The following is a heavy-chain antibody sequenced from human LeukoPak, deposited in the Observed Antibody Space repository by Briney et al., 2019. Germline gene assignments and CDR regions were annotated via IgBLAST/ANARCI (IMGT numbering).Heavy chain of an antibody. CDR2: ITPVFGTR. J-gene: IGHJ4*02. V-gene: IGHV1-69*13. CDR1: GGTFSSYA. Sequence: ASVKASCKASGGTFSSYAINWVRQAPGQGLEWMGGITPVFGTRNSAQKFQGRVTITADESTSTAFMELSRLRSEDTAVYYCARDHWDGSFSRGDFWGQGTLVIVSS. CDR3: ARDHWDGSFSRGDF. D-gene: IGHD1-26*01.